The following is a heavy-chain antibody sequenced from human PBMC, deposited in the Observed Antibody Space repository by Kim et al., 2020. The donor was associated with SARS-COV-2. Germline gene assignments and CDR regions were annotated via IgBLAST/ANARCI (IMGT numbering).Heavy chain of an antibody. J-gene: IGHJ4*02. Sequence: AQKFQGRVTITADKSTSTAYMELSSLRSEDTAVYYCARVDIVATNPKFDYWGQGTLVTVSS. V-gene: IGHV1-69*04. CDR3: ARVDIVATNPKFDY. D-gene: IGHD5-12*01.